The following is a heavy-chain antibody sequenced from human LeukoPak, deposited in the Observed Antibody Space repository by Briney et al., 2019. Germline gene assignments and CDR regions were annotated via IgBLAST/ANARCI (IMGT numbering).Heavy chain of an antibody. D-gene: IGHD3-10*02. Sequence: GGSLRLSCSASGFIFDNFAMNWVRQAPGKGLEWVSYVSGGGAKRHYSASVKGRFTISRDNSKNTLYLEMNSLRAEDTAMYYCAKCSANYYNDAIDVWGRGTMVTVSS. V-gene: IGHV3-23*01. CDR3: AKCSANYYNDAIDV. CDR2: VSGGGAKR. J-gene: IGHJ3*01. CDR1: GFIFDNFA.